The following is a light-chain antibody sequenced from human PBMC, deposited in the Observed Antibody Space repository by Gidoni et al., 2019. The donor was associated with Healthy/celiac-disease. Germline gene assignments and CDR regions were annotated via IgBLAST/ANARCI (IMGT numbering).Light chain of an antibody. CDR1: QRISSY. J-gene: IGKJ4*01. CDR3: QQSYSNPLT. Sequence: DIPFTSSTSSLSASVGDRATITCRASQRISSYLNWYQQKTGKAPKLLIYAASSLQSGVPSRFSGSGSGTEFTLTISSLQPEDFATDYCQQSYSNPLTFGGGTKVEIK. V-gene: IGKV1-39*01. CDR2: AAS.